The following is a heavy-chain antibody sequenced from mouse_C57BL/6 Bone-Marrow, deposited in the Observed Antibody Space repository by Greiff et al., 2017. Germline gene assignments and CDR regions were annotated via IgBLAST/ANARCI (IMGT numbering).Heavy chain of an antibody. Sequence: EVQLVESGEGLVKPGGSLKLSCAASGFTFSSYAMSWVRQTPGKRLEWVAYISSGGDYIYYADTVKGRFTISRDNARNTLYLQMSSLKSEDTAMYYCTRDGITTPRFAYWGQGTLVTVSA. CDR2: ISSGGDYI. J-gene: IGHJ3*01. V-gene: IGHV5-9-1*02. CDR3: TRDGITTPRFAY. CDR1: GFTFSSYA. D-gene: IGHD1-1*01.